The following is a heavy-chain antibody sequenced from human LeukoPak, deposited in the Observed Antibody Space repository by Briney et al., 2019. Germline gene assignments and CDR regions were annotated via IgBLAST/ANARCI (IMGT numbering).Heavy chain of an antibody. Sequence: GASVKVSCKASGYTFTSYYMHWVRQAPGQGLEWMGIINPSGGSTNYAQSLQGRVTMTRDTSTSTAYMELRSLRLDDTAVYYCARGLRSSTSCYECGGYYYYYYMDVWGKGTTVTISS. V-gene: IGHV1-46*01. J-gene: IGHJ6*03. CDR3: ARGLRSSTSCYECGGYYYYYYMDV. CDR1: GYTFTSYY. CDR2: INPSGGST. D-gene: IGHD2-2*01.